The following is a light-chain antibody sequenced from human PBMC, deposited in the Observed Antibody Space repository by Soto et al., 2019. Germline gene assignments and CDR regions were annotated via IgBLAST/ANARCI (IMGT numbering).Light chain of an antibody. CDR1: SSNIGKNY. CDR2: DNN. CDR3: GTWDSSLTAGV. V-gene: IGLV1-51*01. J-gene: IGLJ3*02. Sequence: VLTQPPSVSAAPGQKVTISCSGSSSNIGKNYVSWFQQLPGTAPKILIYDNNKRPSGIPDRFSGSKSGTSATLDITGLQTGDEADYYCGTWDSSLTAGVFGGGTKLTVL.